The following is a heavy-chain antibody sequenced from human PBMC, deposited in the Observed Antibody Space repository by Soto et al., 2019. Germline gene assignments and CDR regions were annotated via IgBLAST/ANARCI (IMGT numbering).Heavy chain of an antibody. CDR2: IYSGGTT. CDR3: ARGSSSPDYFDQ. J-gene: IGHJ4*02. CDR1: GFTVSSSY. D-gene: IGHD6-6*01. V-gene: IGHV3-53*01. Sequence: EVDVVESGGGLIQPGGSRRLSCAASGFTVSSSYMSWVRQAPGKGLEWVSVIYSGGTTYYADSVKGRFTISRDNSKNTVYLQMNSLRAEDTAVYYCARGSSSPDYFDQWGQGTLVTVSS.